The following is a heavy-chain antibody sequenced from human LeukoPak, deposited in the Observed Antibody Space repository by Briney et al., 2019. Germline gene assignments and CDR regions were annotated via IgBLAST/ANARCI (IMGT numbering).Heavy chain of an antibody. CDR3: ARDNETAVAGTFHNYYYYMDV. V-gene: IGHV4-4*02. CDR1: GGSISSSNW. D-gene: IGHD6-19*01. J-gene: IGHJ6*03. Sequence: SGTLSLTCAVSGGSISSSNWWSWVRQPPGKGLEWIGEIYHSGSTNYNPSLKSRVTISVDKSKNQFSLKLSSVTAADTAVYYCARDNETAVAGTFHNYYYYMDVWGKGTTVTVSS. CDR2: IYHSGST.